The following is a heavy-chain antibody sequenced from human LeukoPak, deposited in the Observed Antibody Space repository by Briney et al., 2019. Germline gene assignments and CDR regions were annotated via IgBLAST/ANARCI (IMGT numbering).Heavy chain of an antibody. CDR2: ISTTGGT. CDR1: GFTFSNYA. D-gene: IGHD5-12*01. CDR3: VKLSRGGYES. V-gene: IGHV3-64D*09. J-gene: IGHJ4*02. Sequence: GGSLRLSCSASGFTFSNYAMNWVRQAPGKRLEYISAISTTGGTYYEDSVKGRCTISRDNSKNTLYLQMSSLRTEDTAVDECVKLSRGGYESWGQGTLVTVSS.